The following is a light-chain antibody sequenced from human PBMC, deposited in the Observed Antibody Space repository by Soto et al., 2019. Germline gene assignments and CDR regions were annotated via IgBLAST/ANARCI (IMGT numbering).Light chain of an antibody. Sequence: QSALTQPASVSGSPGQSITISCTGTSSDVGSYDLVSWYQQHPDKAHKLMIYEVSKRPSGVSNRFSGSKSGNTASLTISGLQAEDESDYYCSSYAGGSTYVVFGGGTKLTVL. CDR1: SSDVGSYDL. CDR3: SSYAGGSTYVV. V-gene: IGLV2-23*02. CDR2: EVS. J-gene: IGLJ2*01.